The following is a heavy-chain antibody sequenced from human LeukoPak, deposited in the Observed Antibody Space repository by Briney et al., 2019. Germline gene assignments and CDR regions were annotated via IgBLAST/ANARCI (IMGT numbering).Heavy chain of an antibody. CDR1: GFTFSSYS. D-gene: IGHD3-3*01. V-gene: IGHV3-48*01. CDR2: IISSSSTI. Sequence: GGSLRLSCAASGFTFSSYSMNWVRQAPGKGLEWISYIISSSSTIYSADSVKGRFTISRDNAKNSLYLQMNSLRGEDTAVYYCARRYDFWSGYLDYWGQGTLVTVSS. CDR3: ARRYDFWSGYLDY. J-gene: IGHJ4*02.